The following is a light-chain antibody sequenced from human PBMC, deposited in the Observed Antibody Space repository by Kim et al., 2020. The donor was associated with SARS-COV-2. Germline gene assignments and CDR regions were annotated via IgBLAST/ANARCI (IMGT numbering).Light chain of an antibody. Sequence: QSVLTQAPSVSEAPRQRVTISCSGSTSNIGNNAVNWYQQLPGKAPKLLIYYDDLLPSGVSDRFSGSKSDTSASLAISVLQSEDEADYYCAAWDDSLNGWVFGGGTKLTVL. J-gene: IGLJ3*02. CDR2: YDD. CDR3: AAWDDSLNGWV. V-gene: IGLV1-36*01. CDR1: TSNIGNNA.